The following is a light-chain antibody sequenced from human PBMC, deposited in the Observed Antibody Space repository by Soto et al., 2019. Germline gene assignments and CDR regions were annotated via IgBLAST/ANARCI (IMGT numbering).Light chain of an antibody. CDR2: DVT. CDR3: SSYTSSGTRV. J-gene: IGLJ1*01. V-gene: IGLV2-14*01. Sequence: QSALTQPASVSGSPGQSITISCTGTSSDVGGYNYVSWYQQHPGKAPKLMIYDVTNGPSGVSNRFFGSKSGNTASLTISGIQAEDEADYYCSSYTSSGTRVFGTGTKVTVL. CDR1: SSDVGGYNY.